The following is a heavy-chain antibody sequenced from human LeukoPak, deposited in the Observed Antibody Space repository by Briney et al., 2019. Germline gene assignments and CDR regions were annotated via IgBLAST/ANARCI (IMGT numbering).Heavy chain of an antibody. J-gene: IGHJ4*02. CDR3: ARVEHLAASPDY. Sequence: RAGGSLRLSCAASGFTFSSYAMSWVRQAPGKGLEWVSAISGSGGSTYYADSVKGRFTISRDNSKNTLYLQMSSLRAEDTAVYYCARVEHLAASPDYWGQGTLVTVSS. CDR2: ISGSGGST. CDR1: GFTFSSYA. V-gene: IGHV3-23*01. D-gene: IGHD1-26*01.